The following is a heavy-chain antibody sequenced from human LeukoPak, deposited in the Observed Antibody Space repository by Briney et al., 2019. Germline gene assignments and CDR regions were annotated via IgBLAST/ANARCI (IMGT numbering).Heavy chain of an antibody. J-gene: IGHJ4*02. CDR1: GGXISSSSYY. Sequence: SETLSLTCTVSGGXISSSSYYWGWIRQPPGKGLEWLASIYYGGSTYYNPSLKSRVTMSVDTSKNQFSLKLSSVTAADTAVYYCARHSRTYYDFDYWGQGTLVTVSS. CDR3: ARHSRTYYDFDY. V-gene: IGHV4-39*01. CDR2: IYYGGST. D-gene: IGHD1-26*01.